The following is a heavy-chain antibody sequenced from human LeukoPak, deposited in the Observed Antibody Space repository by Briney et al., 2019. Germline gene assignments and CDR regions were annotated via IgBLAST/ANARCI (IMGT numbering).Heavy chain of an antibody. Sequence: PSETLSLTCTVSGGPISSYYWSWIRQPAGKGLEWIGRIYTSGSTNYNPSLKSRVTMSVDTSKNQFSLKLSSVTAADTAVYYCARDDYYYDSSGYYNWFDPWGQGTLVTVSS. D-gene: IGHD3-22*01. CDR2: IYTSGST. V-gene: IGHV4-4*07. CDR3: ARDDYYYDSSGYYNWFDP. J-gene: IGHJ5*02. CDR1: GGPISSYY.